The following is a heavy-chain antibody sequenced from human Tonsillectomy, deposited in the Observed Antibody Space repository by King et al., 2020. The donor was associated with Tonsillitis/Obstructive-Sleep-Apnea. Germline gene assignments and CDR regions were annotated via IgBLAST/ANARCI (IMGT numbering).Heavy chain of an antibody. CDR2: IRSKAYGGTT. D-gene: IGHD3-22*01. CDR3: TRGATYYYDSSGYSFDY. Sequence: VQLVESGGGLVQPGRFLRLSCTASGFTFGDYAMSWFRQAPGKGLEWVGFIRSKAYGGTTEYAASVKGRFTISRDDSKSIAYLQMNSLKTEDTAVYYCTRGATYYYDSSGYSFDYWGQGTLVTVSS. J-gene: IGHJ4*02. V-gene: IGHV3-49*03. CDR1: GFTFGDYA.